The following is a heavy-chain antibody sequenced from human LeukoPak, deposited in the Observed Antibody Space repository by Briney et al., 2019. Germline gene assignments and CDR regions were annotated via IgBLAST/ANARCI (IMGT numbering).Heavy chain of an antibody. J-gene: IGHJ4*02. CDR2: INPNSGGT. CDR1: GYTFTGYY. Sequence: ASVKVSCKASGYTFTGYYMHWVRQAPGQGLEWMGRINPNSGGTNYAQKFQGRVTMTRDTSISTAYMELSRLRSDDTAVYYCARVGFSSSYSDLDCWGQGTLVTVSS. CDR3: ARVGFSSSYSDLDC. V-gene: IGHV1-2*06. D-gene: IGHD6-13*01.